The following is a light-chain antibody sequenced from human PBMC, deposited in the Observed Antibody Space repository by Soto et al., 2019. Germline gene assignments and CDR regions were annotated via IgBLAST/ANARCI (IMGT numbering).Light chain of an antibody. V-gene: IGKV1-9*01. CDR3: QQVNSYPQLT. Sequence: DIQLTQSPSFLSASVGDRVTITCRASQGISTYLAWHQQKPGQAPRLLIYAASALQSGVPSRFSGGGSGTEFTLTISSLQPEDFATYYCQQVNSYPQLTFGGGTKVEIK. CDR1: QGISTY. J-gene: IGKJ4*01. CDR2: AAS.